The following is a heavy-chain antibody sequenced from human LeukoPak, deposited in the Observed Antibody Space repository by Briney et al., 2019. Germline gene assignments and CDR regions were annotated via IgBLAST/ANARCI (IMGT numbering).Heavy chain of an antibody. J-gene: IGHJ4*02. CDR3: ARGSYYYDSSGYYYVGPFDY. CDR2: ILYDGSNK. Sequence: GRSLRLSCVASGFTFSHYSMHWVRQAPGKGLEWVAVILYDGSNKNYADSVRGRFTISRDDSKNTLYLQMNSLRAEDTAVYYCARGSYYYDSSGYYYVGPFDYWGQGTLVTVSS. CDR1: GFTFSHYS. D-gene: IGHD3-22*01. V-gene: IGHV3-30-3*01.